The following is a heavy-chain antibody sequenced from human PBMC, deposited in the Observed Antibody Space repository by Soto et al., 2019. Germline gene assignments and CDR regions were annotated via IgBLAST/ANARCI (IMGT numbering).Heavy chain of an antibody. J-gene: IGHJ4*02. V-gene: IGHV1-8*01. CDR2: MNPNRGNT. D-gene: IGHD6-6*01. CDR3: AIRWRYSSSEVRLDY. Sequence: QVQLVQSGAEVKKPGASVKVSCKASGYTFTSYDINWVRQDTGQGLEWMGWMNPNRGNTGYAQMFQGRVTMTRNTSISTAYMELSSLRSEDTAVYYCAIRWRYSSSEVRLDYWGQGTLVTVSS. CDR1: GYTFTSYD.